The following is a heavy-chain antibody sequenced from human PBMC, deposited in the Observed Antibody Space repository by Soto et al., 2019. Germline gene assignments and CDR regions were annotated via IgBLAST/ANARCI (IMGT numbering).Heavy chain of an antibody. CDR2: ISAYNGNT. Sequence: ASVKVSCKASGYTFTSYGISWVRQAPGQGLEWMGWISAYNGNTNYAQKLQGRVTMTTDTSTSTAYMELRSLRSDDTAVYYCAREAEYYDILTGVPSGDYWGQGTLVTVSS. CDR1: GYTFTSYG. J-gene: IGHJ4*02. D-gene: IGHD3-9*01. CDR3: AREAEYYDILTGVPSGDY. V-gene: IGHV1-18*01.